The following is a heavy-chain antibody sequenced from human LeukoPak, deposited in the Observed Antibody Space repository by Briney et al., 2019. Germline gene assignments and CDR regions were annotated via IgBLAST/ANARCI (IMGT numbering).Heavy chain of an antibody. J-gene: IGHJ4*02. CDR2: INHSGST. V-gene: IGHV4-34*01. Sequence: SETLSLTCAVYGGSFSGYYWSWIRQPPGKGLEWIGEINHSGSTNYNPSLKSRVTISVDTSKNQFSLKLSSVTAADTAVYYCAREGWGRYYGSGTIGTTRFGYWGQGTLVTVSS. D-gene: IGHD3-10*01. CDR3: AREGWGRYYGSGTIGTTRFGY. CDR1: GGSFSGYY.